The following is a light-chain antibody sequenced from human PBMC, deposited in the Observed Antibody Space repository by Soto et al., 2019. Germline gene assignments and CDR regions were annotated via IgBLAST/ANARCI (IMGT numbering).Light chain of an antibody. CDR2: DTS. J-gene: IGKJ1*01. V-gene: IGKV3-20*01. CDR3: QQYAGSPWT. CDR1: QSVSTSY. Sequence: ELVLTQSPATLSLSPGERATLSCRASQSVSTSYLAWYQQKPGQAPRLLIYDTSSRATGIPDRFSGSGSGTDFTLTISRLEPEDFAVYYCQQYAGSPWTFGQGTKVDIK.